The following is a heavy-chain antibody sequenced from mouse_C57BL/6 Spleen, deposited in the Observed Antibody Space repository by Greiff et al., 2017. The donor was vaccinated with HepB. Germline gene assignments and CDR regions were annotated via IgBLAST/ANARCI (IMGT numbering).Heavy chain of an antibody. CDR3: ARSPLTGPYYFDY. V-gene: IGHV1-19*01. CDR2: INPYNGGT. D-gene: IGHD4-1*01. J-gene: IGHJ2*01. CDR1: GYTFTDYY. Sequence: DVQLQQSGPVLVKPGASVKMSCKASGYTFTDYYMNWVKQSHGKSLEWIGVINPYNGGTSYNQKFKGKATLTVDKSSSTAYMELNSLTSEDSAVYYCARSPLTGPYYFDYWGQGTTLTVSS.